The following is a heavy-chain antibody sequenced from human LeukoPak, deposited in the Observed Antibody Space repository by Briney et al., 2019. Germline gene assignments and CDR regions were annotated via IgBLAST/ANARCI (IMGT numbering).Heavy chain of an antibody. CDR3: AKSGGVRFDP. V-gene: IGHV3-23*01. D-gene: IGHD3-16*01. J-gene: IGHJ5*02. Sequence: GGSLRLSCAASGFTFSSYAMSWVRQAPGKGLEWVSAISGSGGSTYYADSVKGRFSISRGNSKNTLYLQMNSLRAEDTAIYYCAKSGGVRFDPWGQGTLVTVSS. CDR1: GFTFSSYA. CDR2: ISGSGGST.